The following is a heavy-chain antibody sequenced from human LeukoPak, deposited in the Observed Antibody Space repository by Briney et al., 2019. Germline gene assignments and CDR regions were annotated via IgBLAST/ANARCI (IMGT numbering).Heavy chain of an antibody. D-gene: IGHD1-26*01. Sequence: ASVKVSCKASGYSFTNYDINWVRQATGQGLEWMGWMNPKSGDTGYSQKFQGRVFITRDTSINTAYMELSSLGSDDTAVYYCAREEVGATTVRSYYYYMDVWGKGTTVTVSS. CDR1: GYSFTNYD. CDR2: MNPKSGDT. CDR3: AREEVGATTVRSYYYYMDV. V-gene: IGHV1-8*03. J-gene: IGHJ6*03.